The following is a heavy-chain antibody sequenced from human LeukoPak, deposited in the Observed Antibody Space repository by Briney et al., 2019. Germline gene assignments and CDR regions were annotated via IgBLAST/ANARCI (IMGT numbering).Heavy chain of an antibody. J-gene: IGHJ4*02. D-gene: IGHD5-18*01. CDR2: IYTSGST. V-gene: IGHV4-61*02. Sequence: PSQTLSLTCTVSGGSISSGSYYWSWIRHPPGKGLEWIGRIYTSGSTNYNPSLKSRVTISVDTSKTQFSLKLSSVAAADTAVYYCARGGYSYGYWGQGTLVTVSS. CDR1: GGSISSGSYY. CDR3: ARGGYSYGY.